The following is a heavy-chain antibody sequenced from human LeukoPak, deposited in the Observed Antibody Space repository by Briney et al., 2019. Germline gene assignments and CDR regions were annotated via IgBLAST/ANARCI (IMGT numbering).Heavy chain of an antibody. J-gene: IGHJ4*02. D-gene: IGHD6-13*01. CDR1: GYTFTSYD. CDR3: ARGAAREEQQLSN. CDR2: MNPNSGNT. V-gene: IGHV1-8*01. Sequence: GASVKVSCKASGYTFTSYDINWVRQATGQGLEWMGWMNPNSGNTGYAQKFQGRVTMTRNTSISTAYVELSSLRSEDTAVYYCARGAAREEQQLSNWGQGTLVTVSS.